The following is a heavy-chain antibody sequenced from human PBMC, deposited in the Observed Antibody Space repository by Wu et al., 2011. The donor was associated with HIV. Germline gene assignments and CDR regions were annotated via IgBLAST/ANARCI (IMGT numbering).Heavy chain of an antibody. CDR3: ARAPGGPPIRCFDI. D-gene: IGHD2-15*01. CDR2: IGAYNGNT. J-gene: IGHJ3*02. CDR1: GYTFTNYG. V-gene: IGHV1-18*01. Sequence: QVQLVQSGAEVKKPGASVKVSCKTSGYTFTNYGITWVRQAPGQGLEWMGWIGAYNGNTKYAQKLQGSTNHDHRHIHDHSLHGAEDPEIETTRPCITCARAPGGPPIRCFDIWGQGTMVTVSS.